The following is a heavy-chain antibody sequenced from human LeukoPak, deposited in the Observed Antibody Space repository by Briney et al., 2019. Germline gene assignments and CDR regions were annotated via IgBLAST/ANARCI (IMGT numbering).Heavy chain of an antibody. V-gene: IGHV3-15*01. CDR3: TTLAHDVHY. CDR2: LKSNPDGGTA. D-gene: IGHD3-3*01. CDR1: GFTFSTYA. J-gene: IGHJ4*02. Sequence: PGGSLRLSCAASGFTFSTYAMSWVRQAPGKGLEWVGRLKSNPDGGTADYAAPVKGRFTISRDDSRNTLYLQMNNLKLEDTAVYYCTTLAHDVHYWGQGTLVTVSS.